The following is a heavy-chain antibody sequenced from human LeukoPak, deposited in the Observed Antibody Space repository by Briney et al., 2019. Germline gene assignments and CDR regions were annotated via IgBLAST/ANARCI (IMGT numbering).Heavy chain of an antibody. V-gene: IGHV3-30-3*01. D-gene: IGHD3-22*01. CDR3: VRESEYYFDHSASFDY. Sequence: SLTLSCAASGFTFDAYLIHWLRPAPGKALEWVAVMSSDGNAMFYADSVKGRFTISRDNSKNTLYLQMNSLRAEDTAVYYCVRESEYYFDHSASFDYWGQGTLVTVSS. CDR1: GFTFDAYL. J-gene: IGHJ4*02. CDR2: MSSDGNAM.